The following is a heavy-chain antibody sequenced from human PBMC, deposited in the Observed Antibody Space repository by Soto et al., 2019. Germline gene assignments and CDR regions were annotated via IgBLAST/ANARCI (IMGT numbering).Heavy chain of an antibody. D-gene: IGHD6-13*01. J-gene: IGHJ6*02. CDR2: ISSGGEYI. Sequence: EMRLVESGGGLVKPGGSLRLSCAASGFTFRSYGMNWVRQAPGKGPQWVSSISSGGEYIYYADSLKGRLTVSRDNARDSLYLQLYSLRAEDTAVYYCATDGAAGSVMEFWGLGTSVTVAS. V-gene: IGHV3-21*02. CDR3: ATDGAAGSVMEF. CDR1: GFTFRSYG.